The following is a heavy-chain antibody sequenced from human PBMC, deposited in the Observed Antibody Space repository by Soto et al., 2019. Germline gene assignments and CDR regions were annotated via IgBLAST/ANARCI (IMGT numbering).Heavy chain of an antibody. Sequence: QIQLVQSGFEVKKPGASVKVSCRASGYSFTGYALAWVRQAPGQGLEWVGWISTYNSNTNYAQKFHGRVTMTTDTSTTTAHMELRNMRSDDTAVYYCARVSYDILTGYYAHYFDYWGQGTLVTVSS. D-gene: IGHD3-9*01. CDR3: ARVSYDILTGYYAHYFDY. J-gene: IGHJ4*02. CDR1: GYSFTGYA. CDR2: ISTYNSNT. V-gene: IGHV1-18*01.